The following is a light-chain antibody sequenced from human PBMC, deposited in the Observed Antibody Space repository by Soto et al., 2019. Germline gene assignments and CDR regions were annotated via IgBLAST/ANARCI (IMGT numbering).Light chain of an antibody. V-gene: IGLV2-23*03. CDR3: CSYAGSNTFV. CDR1: SSDVGNYNL. Sequence: GLTQPASVSGSPGQSITISCTGTSSDVGNYNLVSWYQQHPGKAPKLMIYEGSKRPSGVSNRFSGSKSGNTASLTISGLQAEDEADYYCCSYAGSNTFVFGTGTKVTVL. J-gene: IGLJ1*01. CDR2: EGS.